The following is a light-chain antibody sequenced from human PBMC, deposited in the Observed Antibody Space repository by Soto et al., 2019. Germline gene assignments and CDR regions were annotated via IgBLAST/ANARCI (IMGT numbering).Light chain of an antibody. Sequence: EIVLTQSPGTLSLSPGERATLSCMASQSVSSALAWYQQKPGLPPRLLIYDASTRATGIPARFSGSGSGTDFTLTISSLQSQDFAVYYCQQYNKWPRTFGQGTKVDIK. CDR3: QQYNKWPRT. CDR2: DAS. V-gene: IGKV3-15*01. CDR1: QSVSSA. J-gene: IGKJ1*01.